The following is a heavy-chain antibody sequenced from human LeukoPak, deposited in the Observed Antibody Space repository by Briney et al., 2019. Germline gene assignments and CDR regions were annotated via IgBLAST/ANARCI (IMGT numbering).Heavy chain of an antibody. J-gene: IGHJ4*02. CDR1: GGSISSSSYY. CDR3: AREKGSGSYMSDY. V-gene: IGHV4-39*07. CDR2: IYYSGST. D-gene: IGHD3-10*01. Sequence: TSETLSLTCTVSGGSISSSSYYWGWIRQPPGKGLEWIGSIYYSGSTYYNPSLKSRVTISVDTSKNQFSLKLSSVTAADTAVYYCAREKGSGSYMSDYWGQGTLVTVSS.